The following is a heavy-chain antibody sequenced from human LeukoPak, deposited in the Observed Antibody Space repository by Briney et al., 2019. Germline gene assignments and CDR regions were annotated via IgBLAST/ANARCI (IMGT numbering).Heavy chain of an antibody. CDR2: FDPEDGEA. J-gene: IGHJ4*02. Sequence: EASVKVSCKVSGYTLTELSMHWVRQAPGKGLEWMGGFDPEDGEAIYAQKFQGRVTMTEDTSTDTAYMELSSLRSEDTAVYYCATYSAAGRTYYFDYWGQGALVTVSS. CDR1: GYTLTELS. CDR3: ATYSAAGRTYYFDY. V-gene: IGHV1-24*01. D-gene: IGHD6-13*01.